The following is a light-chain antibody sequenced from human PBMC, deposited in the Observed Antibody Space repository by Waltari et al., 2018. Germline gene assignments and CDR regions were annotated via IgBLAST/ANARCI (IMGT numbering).Light chain of an antibody. CDR1: SLRRYS. CDR3: LSRDSSSTRL. J-gene: IGLJ3*02. Sequence: SSELTQDPAVSVALGQTVTITCQGDSLRRYSASWYQQRPGQAPFLVLYGQANPPSGIPDRVSGSTSGDTATLTITGAQAEDEADYYCLSRDSSSTRLFGGGTRLTV. V-gene: IGLV3-19*01. CDR2: GQA.